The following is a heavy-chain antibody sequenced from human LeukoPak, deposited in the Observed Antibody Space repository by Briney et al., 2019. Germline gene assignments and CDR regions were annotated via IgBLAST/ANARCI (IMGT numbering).Heavy chain of an antibody. CDR2: IRYDGSNK. V-gene: IGHV3-30*02. CDR3: TKDPSSGRPRFDP. CDR1: GFTFSSYW. D-gene: IGHD3-10*01. J-gene: IGHJ5*02. Sequence: GGSLRLSCAASGFTFSSYWMSWVRQAPGKGLEWVAFIRYDGSNKYYADSVKGRFTISRDNSKNTLYLQMNSLRAEDTAVYYCTKDPSSGRPRFDPWGQGTLVTVSS.